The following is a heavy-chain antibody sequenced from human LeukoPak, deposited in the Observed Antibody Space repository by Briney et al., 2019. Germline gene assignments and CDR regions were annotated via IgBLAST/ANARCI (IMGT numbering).Heavy chain of an antibody. CDR1: GGSISSYY. D-gene: IGHD3-10*01. J-gene: IGHJ3*02. CDR2: IYYSGST. Sequence: YPSETLSLTCTVSGGSISSYYWSWIRQPPGKGLEWIGYIYYSGSTSYNPSLKSRVTISVDTSKNQFSLKLSSVTAADTAVYYCARRTDYRTGSGAFDIWGQGTMVTVSS. V-gene: IGHV4-59*01. CDR3: ARRTDYRTGSGAFDI.